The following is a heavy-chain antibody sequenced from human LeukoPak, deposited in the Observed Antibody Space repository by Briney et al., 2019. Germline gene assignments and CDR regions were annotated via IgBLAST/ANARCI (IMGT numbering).Heavy chain of an antibody. Sequence: PGGSLRLSCAASGFTFNRYSMNWVRQAPGKGLEWVAYISSSGTGIYYADSVKGRFAISRDNAKNSVYLQMNSLRGEDTAVYHCAASYNETHLYYFDYWGQGNLVTVSS. J-gene: IGHJ4*02. CDR1: GFTFNRYS. CDR2: ISSSGTGI. V-gene: IGHV3-48*01. D-gene: IGHD3-10*01. CDR3: AASYNETHLYYFDY.